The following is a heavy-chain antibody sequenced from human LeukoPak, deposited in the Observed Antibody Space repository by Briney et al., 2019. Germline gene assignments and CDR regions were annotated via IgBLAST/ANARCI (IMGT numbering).Heavy chain of an antibody. Sequence: ASVKVSCKASGYTFTGYYIHWVRQAPGPGLEWMGWINTNTGNPTYAQGFTGRFVFSLDTSVSTAYLQISSLKTEDTAVYYCATYDSSGYYYTRSIHYWGQGTLVTVSS. D-gene: IGHD3-22*01. V-gene: IGHV7-4-1*02. J-gene: IGHJ4*02. CDR2: INTNTGNP. CDR3: ATYDSSGYYYTRSIHY. CDR1: GYTFTGYY.